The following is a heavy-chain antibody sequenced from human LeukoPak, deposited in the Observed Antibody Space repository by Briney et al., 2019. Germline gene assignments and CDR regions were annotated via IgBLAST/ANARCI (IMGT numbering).Heavy chain of an antibody. V-gene: IGHV3-23*01. D-gene: IGHD4-17*01. J-gene: IGHJ5*02. CDR1: GFTFSNYA. CDR3: AKESTVTPGNVNWFDP. Sequence: GGSLRLSCAASGFTFSNYAMTWVRQAPGKGLEWVSTLSGSGGSTYFADSVKGRFTISRDNSKNRLYLKMNSLRAEDTGVYYCAKESTVTPGNVNWFDPWGQGTLVTVSS. CDR2: LSGSGGST.